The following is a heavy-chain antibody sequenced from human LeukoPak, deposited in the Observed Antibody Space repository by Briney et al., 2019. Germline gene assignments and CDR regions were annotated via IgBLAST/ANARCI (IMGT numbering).Heavy chain of an antibody. CDR1: GGSISSYY. D-gene: IGHD3-22*01. CDR2: IYTSGST. CDR3: ARYYDSSGYSN. V-gene: IGHV4-4*07. J-gene: IGHJ4*02. Sequence: SETLSLTCTVSGGSISSYYWSWIRQPAGKGLEWIGRIYTSGSTNYNPSLKSRVTISVDTSKNQFSLKLSSATAADTAVYYCARYYDSSGYSNWGQGTLVTVSS.